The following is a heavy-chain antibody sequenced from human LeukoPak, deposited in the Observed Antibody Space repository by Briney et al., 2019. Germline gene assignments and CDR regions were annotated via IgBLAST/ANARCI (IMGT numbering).Heavy chain of an antibody. V-gene: IGHV3-30*03. Sequence: PGGSLRLSCAASGFTFSSYNMNWVRQAPGKGLEWVAVISYDGSNKYYADSVKGRFTISRDNSKNTLYLQMNSLRAEDTAVYYCARVTGYCSSTSCSFFDYWGQGTLVTVSS. CDR3: ARVTGYCSSTSCSFFDY. D-gene: IGHD2-2*01. J-gene: IGHJ4*02. CDR2: ISYDGSNK. CDR1: GFTFSSYN.